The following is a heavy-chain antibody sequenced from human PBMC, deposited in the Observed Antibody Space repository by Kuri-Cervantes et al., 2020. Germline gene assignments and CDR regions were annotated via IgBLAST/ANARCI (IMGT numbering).Heavy chain of an antibody. V-gene: IGHV1-18*01. CDR3: AREMSGSYYEGPVYYYYGMDV. Sequence: ASVKVSCKASGYAFINHGITWVRQAPGQGLEWMGWISIYNGHTNYAQKFQGRVTMTRDTSISTAYMELSRLRSDDTAVYYCAREMSGSYYEGPVYYYYGMDVWGQGTTVTVSS. CDR2: ISIYNGHT. J-gene: IGHJ6*02. D-gene: IGHD1-26*01. CDR1: GYAFINHG.